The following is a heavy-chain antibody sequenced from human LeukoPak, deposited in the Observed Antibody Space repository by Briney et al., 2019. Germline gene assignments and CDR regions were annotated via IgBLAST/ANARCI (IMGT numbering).Heavy chain of an antibody. CDR2: IYHSGST. J-gene: IGHJ4*02. CDR3: ARQVDDFWSGYYYFDY. CDR1: GYSISSGYY. Sequence: SETLSLTCAVSGYSISSGYYWGWIRQPPGKGLEWIGSIYHSGSTYYNPSLKSRVTISVDTSKNQFSLKLGSVTAADTAAYYCARQVDDFWSGYYYFDYWGQGTLVTVSS. V-gene: IGHV4-38-2*01. D-gene: IGHD3-3*01.